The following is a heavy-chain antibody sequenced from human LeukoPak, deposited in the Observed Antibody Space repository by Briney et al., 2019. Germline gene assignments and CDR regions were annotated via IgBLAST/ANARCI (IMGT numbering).Heavy chain of an antibody. J-gene: IGHJ5*02. V-gene: IGHV1-69*13. CDR1: GGTFSSYA. Sequence: SVKVSCKASGGTFSSYAISWVRQAPGQGLGWMGGIIPIFGTANYAQKFQGRVTITADESTSTAYMELSSLRSEDTAVYYCARDSGRYYDILTGYRTLLNWFDPWGQGTLVTVSS. CDR2: IIPIFGTA. CDR3: ARDSGRYYDILTGYRTLLNWFDP. D-gene: IGHD3-9*01.